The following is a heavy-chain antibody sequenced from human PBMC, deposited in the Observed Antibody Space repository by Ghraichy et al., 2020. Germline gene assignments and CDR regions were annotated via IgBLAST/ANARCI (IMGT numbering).Heavy chain of an antibody. CDR2: ISSSSSYI. J-gene: IGHJ5*02. Sequence: GGSLRLSCAASGFTFSSYSMNWVRQAPGKGLEWVSSISSSSSYIYYADSVKGRFTISRDNAKNSLYLQMNSLRAEDTAVYYCARDWSPGIAVFWFDPWGQGTLVTVSS. D-gene: IGHD6-19*01. CDR1: GFTFSSYS. V-gene: IGHV3-21*01. CDR3: ARDWSPGIAVFWFDP.